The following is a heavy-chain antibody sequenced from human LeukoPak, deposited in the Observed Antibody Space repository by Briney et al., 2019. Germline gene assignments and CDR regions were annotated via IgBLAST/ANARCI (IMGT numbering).Heavy chain of an antibody. CDR2: INTYNGKT. Sequence: ASVKVSCKASGYTFNKFGMSWVRQAPGQGLEWLGWINTYNGKTKLGEKFQGRVTMTTDTSTSTVYMELTSLRTDDTAVYFCARDTPQHLKRFDYWGQGTLVTVSS. CDR3: ARDTPQHLKRFDY. J-gene: IGHJ4*02. V-gene: IGHV1-18*01. D-gene: IGHD6-13*01. CDR1: GYTFNKFG.